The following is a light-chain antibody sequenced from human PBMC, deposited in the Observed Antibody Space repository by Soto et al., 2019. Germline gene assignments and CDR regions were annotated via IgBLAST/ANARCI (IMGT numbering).Light chain of an antibody. J-gene: IGKJ4*01. CDR2: KTS. CDR1: QSIDSS. Sequence: DFQMTQSPSTLSASIGDGVTISCRASQSIDSSLAWYQQKPGRAPKVIITKTSILEGGVPSRFSGSVSGTEFTLTITNLQPEDFATYYCQQYKDYPITFGGGTKVDIK. CDR3: QQYKDYPIT. V-gene: IGKV1-5*03.